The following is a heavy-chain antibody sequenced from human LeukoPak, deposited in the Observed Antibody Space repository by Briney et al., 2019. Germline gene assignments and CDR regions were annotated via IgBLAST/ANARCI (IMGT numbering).Heavy chain of an antibody. CDR2: ISAYNGDT. Sequence: GASVKVSCKASGYTFTSYVISWVRQAPGQGLEWMGWISAYNGDTNYAQKFQGRVTMTTDTSTSTAYMELSGLRSDDTAVYFCARGPRNDPWGQGTLVTVSS. D-gene: IGHD1-14*01. J-gene: IGHJ5*02. CDR1: GYTFTSYV. CDR3: ARGPRNDP. V-gene: IGHV1-18*01.